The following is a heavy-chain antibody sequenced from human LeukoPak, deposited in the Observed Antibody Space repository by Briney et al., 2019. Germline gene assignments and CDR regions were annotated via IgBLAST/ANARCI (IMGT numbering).Heavy chain of an antibody. CDR2: IYYSGST. CDR1: GGSISSYY. J-gene: IGHJ4*02. Sequence: PSETLSLTCTVSGGSISSYYWSWIRQPPGKGLEWIGYIYYSGSTNYNPSLKSRVTISVDTSKNQFSLKLSSVTAADTAVYYCARVLAPRGYYGSGSYYKRGNYFDYWGQGTLVTVSS. CDR3: ARVLAPRGYYGSGSYYKRGNYFDY. V-gene: IGHV4-59*12. D-gene: IGHD3-10*01.